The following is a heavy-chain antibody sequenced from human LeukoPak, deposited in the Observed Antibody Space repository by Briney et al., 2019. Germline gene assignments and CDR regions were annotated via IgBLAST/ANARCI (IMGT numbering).Heavy chain of an antibody. V-gene: IGHV4-59*02. Sequence: SETLSLTCTVSGASVSAYYWSWIRQPPGKGLEWIGYISYSGSTNYNPSLKSRVTISVDTSKNQFSLKLSSVTAADTAVYYCARDWATVTELDYWGQGTLVTVSS. D-gene: IGHD4-17*01. CDR2: ISYSGST. CDR3: ARDWATVTELDY. CDR1: GASVSAYY. J-gene: IGHJ4*02.